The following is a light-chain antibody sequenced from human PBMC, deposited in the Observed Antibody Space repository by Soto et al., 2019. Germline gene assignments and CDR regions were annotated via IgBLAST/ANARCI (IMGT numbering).Light chain of an antibody. CDR1: QSVSSN. CDR2: GAS. CDR3: QQYNNWPLT. V-gene: IGKV3-15*01. J-gene: IGKJ4*01. Sequence: EIGMTQSPATRSVSQGERATFSGRASQSVSSNLAWYQQKPGQAPRLLIYGASTRATGIPARFSGSGSGTEFTLTISSLQSEDFAVYYCQQYNNWPLTFGGGTKVDI.